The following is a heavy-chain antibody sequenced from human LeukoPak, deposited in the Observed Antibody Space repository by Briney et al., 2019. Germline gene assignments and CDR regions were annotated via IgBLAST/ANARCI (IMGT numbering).Heavy chain of an antibody. J-gene: IGHJ4*02. Sequence: GGSLRLSCAVSGFTFSTYDMHWVRQATGKGLEWVSAIGFAGDTYYSGSVKGRFTISRENGKNFLFLQMNSLRAEDTAVYYCARGNILTGYEYWGQGALVTVSS. D-gene: IGHD3-9*01. CDR3: ARGNILTGYEY. V-gene: IGHV3-13*04. CDR2: IGFAGDT. CDR1: GFTFSTYD.